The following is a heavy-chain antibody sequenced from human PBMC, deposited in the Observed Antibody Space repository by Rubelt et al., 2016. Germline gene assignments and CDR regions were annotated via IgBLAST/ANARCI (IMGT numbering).Heavy chain of an antibody. CDR1: GGSISSTNNY. CDR2: ISYSGST. V-gene: IGHV4-39*07. J-gene: IGHJ6*02. CDR3: ARDSTRVLVVVAYGLDV. Sequence: QLQLQESGPGLVKPSETLSLTCTVSGGSISSTNNYWAWIRQPPGKGLEWIGSISYSGSTYYNPSLKSRVTISVDTSKNQFSRKLTCMTAGDAAVYYCARDSTRVLVVVAYGLDVWGQGTTVTVSS. D-gene: IGHD3-22*01.